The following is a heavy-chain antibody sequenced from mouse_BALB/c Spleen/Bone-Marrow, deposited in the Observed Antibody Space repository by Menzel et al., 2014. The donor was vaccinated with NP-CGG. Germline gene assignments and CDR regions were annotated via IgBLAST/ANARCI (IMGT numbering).Heavy chain of an antibody. CDR3: VREGRIYYFDY. CDR2: VDPAIGNT. V-gene: IGHV14-3*02. D-gene: IGHD1-1*01. J-gene: IGHJ2*01. Sequence: VRLQQSGAELVKPGASVKLSCTASDFNIKDTYMHWVKQRPEQGLEWIGRVDPAIGNTKYAPKFQGKATITADTSSNAAYLHLSGLTSEDTAVYYCVREGRIYYFDYWGQGTTLTVSS. CDR1: DFNIKDTY.